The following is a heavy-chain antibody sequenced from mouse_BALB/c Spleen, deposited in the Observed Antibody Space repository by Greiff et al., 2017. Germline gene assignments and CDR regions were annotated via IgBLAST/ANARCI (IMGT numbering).Heavy chain of an antibody. J-gene: IGHJ3*01. CDR3: ARDEGY. CDR2: ISDGGSYT. CDR1: GFTFSDYY. V-gene: IGHV5-4*02. Sequence: EVKLQESGGGLVKPGGSLKLSCAASGFTFSDYYMYWVRQTPEKRLEWVATISDGGSYTYYPDSVKGRFTISRDNAKNNLYLQMSSLKSEDTAMYYCARDEGYWGQGTLVTVSA.